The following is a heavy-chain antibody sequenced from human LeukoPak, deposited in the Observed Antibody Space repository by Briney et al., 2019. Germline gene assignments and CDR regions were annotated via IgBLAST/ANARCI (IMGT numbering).Heavy chain of an antibody. D-gene: IGHD6-13*01. V-gene: IGHV4-34*01. CDR3: ARDLVRGSSWVAFDI. Sequence: SETLSLTCAVYGGSFSGYYWSWIRQPPGKGLEWIGEINHSGSTNYNPSLKSRVTISVDTSKNQFSLKLSSVTAADTAVYYCARDLVRGSSWVAFDIWGQGTMVTVSS. CDR1: GGSFSGYY. CDR2: INHSGST. J-gene: IGHJ3*02.